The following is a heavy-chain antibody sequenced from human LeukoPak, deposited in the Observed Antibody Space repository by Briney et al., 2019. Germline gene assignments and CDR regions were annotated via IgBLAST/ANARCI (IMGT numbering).Heavy chain of an antibody. Sequence: SETLSLTCTVSGGSISSYYWSWIRQPPGKGLEWIGYICYSGSTNYNPSLKSRVTISVDTSKNQFSLKLSSVTAADTAVYYCASSDSSSWEAEYFQHWGQGTLVTVSS. CDR1: GGSISSYY. D-gene: IGHD6-13*01. J-gene: IGHJ1*01. CDR2: ICYSGST. V-gene: IGHV4-59*01. CDR3: ASSDSSSWEAEYFQH.